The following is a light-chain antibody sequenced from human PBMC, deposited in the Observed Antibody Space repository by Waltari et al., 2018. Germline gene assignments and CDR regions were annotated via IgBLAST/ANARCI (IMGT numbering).Light chain of an antibody. CDR3: APWDDSLNGWV. Sequence: QSVLTQPPSASGTPGQRVTLSCSGSSSHIGSNTVNGYQQLPGAAPKLRIYSNNQRPSGVPDRFSGSKSGTSASLAIDGLQSEDEADYYCAPWDDSLNGWVFGGGTKLTVL. V-gene: IGLV1-44*01. J-gene: IGLJ3*02. CDR1: SSHIGSNT. CDR2: SNN.